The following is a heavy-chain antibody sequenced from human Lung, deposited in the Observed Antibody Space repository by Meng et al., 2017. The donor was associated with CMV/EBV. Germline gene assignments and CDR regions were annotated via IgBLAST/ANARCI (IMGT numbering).Heavy chain of an antibody. D-gene: IGHD4-17*01. Sequence: GSXKISXEVSGNRFSNYWIGWVRQMPGKGLDWMAIIYPGDSDAVHNPSFQGRVTISADKSISTAYLQWSSLRASDTAMYYCVRREYFGTVSGDWGQGTMVTVSS. CDR2: IYPGDSDA. CDR3: VRREYFGTVSGD. CDR1: GNRFSNYW. V-gene: IGHV5-51*01. J-gene: IGHJ4*02.